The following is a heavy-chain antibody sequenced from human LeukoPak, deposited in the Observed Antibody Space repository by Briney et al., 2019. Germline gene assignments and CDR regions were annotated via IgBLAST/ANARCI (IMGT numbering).Heavy chain of an antibody. J-gene: IGHJ4*02. CDR3: ARAASIAAAGTGGGFDY. V-gene: IGHV1-18*01. Sequence: GASVTVSCKASGYTFTSYGISWVRQAPGQGLEWMGWISAYNGNTNYAQKLQGRVTMTTDTSTSTAYMELRSLRSDDTAVYYCARAASIAAAGTGGGFDYWGQGTLVTVSS. D-gene: IGHD6-13*01. CDR2: ISAYNGNT. CDR1: GYTFTSYG.